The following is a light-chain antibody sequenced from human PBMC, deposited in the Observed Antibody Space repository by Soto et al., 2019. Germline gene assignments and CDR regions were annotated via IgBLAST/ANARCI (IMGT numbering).Light chain of an antibody. V-gene: IGKV3-20*01. Sequence: EVVLTQSPGTLSLSPGESATLSCRASQSVTNKYLAWYQQKPGQGPRLLIFGSSHRATGIPDRFSGSGSGTDFTLTISRLEPEDFAVYYCHQYGSSPPYTFGQGTKLEIK. J-gene: IGKJ2*01. CDR2: GSS. CDR1: QSVTNKY. CDR3: HQYGSSPPYT.